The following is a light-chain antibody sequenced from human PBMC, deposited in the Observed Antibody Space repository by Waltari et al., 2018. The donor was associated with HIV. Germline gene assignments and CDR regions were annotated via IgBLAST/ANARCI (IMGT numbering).Light chain of an antibody. CDR1: NSHIDNSNR. CDR2: DVA. V-gene: IGLV2-11*01. CDR3: CSYAGAYIV. J-gene: IGLJ1*01. Sequence: SALTQPRSVSGSPGQAVTISCAGTNSHIDNSNRVPWYQHNPYRPPTLLIVDVAQRPSGVPDRVSGSESGNTASLTISGLQTDDEADYFCCSYAGAYIVFATGTKVTVL.